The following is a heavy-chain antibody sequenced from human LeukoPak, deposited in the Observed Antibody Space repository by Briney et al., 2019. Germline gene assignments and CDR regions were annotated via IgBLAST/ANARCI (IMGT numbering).Heavy chain of an antibody. CDR1: GFTFSDHY. D-gene: IGHD3-22*01. CDR2: IRKKVNTYTT. CDR3: ARDYYDSSGYYDY. J-gene: IGHJ4*02. V-gene: IGHV3-72*01. Sequence: GGSLRLPCAASGFTFSDHYMDWVRQAPGKGLEWVGRIRKKVNTYTTEYAASVKGRFSISRDDSKNSLYLQMNSLKTEDTAVYYCARDYYDSSGYYDYWGQGALVTVSS.